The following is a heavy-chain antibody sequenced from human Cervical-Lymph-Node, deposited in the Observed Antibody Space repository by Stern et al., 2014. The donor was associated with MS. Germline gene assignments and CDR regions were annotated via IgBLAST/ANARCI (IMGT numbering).Heavy chain of an antibody. Sequence: QVQLVQSRAEVKKPGSSAKVSCKASGGTFSSYAINWARQAPGQGPEWMGGIIPIFGTANYAQKFHGRVTITADESKRTAYMELSSLRSEDTAVYYCARDSRHYDASYYFDSWGQGTLVTVSS. CDR1: GGTFSSYA. D-gene: IGHD3-16*01. CDR3: ARDSRHYDASYYFDS. CDR2: IIPIFGTA. J-gene: IGHJ4*02. V-gene: IGHV1-69*01.